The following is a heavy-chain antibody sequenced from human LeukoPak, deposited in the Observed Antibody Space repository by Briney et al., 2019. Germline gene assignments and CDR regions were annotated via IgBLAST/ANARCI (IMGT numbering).Heavy chain of an antibody. Sequence: GGSLRLSCAASGFTFSKMNWVRQAPGKGLEWVSYISSSGSTIYYADSVKGRFTISRDNAKNSLYLQMNSLRAEDTAVYYCARRAGAYSHPYDYWGQGTLVTVSS. V-gene: IGHV3-48*03. CDR1: GFTFSK. D-gene: IGHD4/OR15-4a*01. J-gene: IGHJ4*02. CDR2: ISSSGSTI. CDR3: ARRAGAYSHPYDY.